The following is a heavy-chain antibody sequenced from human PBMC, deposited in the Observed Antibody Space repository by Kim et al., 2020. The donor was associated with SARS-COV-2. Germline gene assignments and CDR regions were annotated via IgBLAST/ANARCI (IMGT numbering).Heavy chain of an antibody. J-gene: IGHJ4*02. D-gene: IGHD4-17*01. V-gene: IGHV3-64*01. CDR3: ARQGTMTTLFDC. Sequence: YYANSVRGRVTIDNDNSKTPLYLQMGSLTAEDMAVYYCARQGTMTTLFDCWGQGTLVTVSS.